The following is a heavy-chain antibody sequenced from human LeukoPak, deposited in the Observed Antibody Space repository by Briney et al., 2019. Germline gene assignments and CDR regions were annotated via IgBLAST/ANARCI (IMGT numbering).Heavy chain of an antibody. CDR3: ATRNFYQTKPYHYHYFDF. J-gene: IGHJ4*02. V-gene: IGHV3-23*01. Sequence: GGSLRLSCAASGFTFSSHAMSWVRQAPGRGLEWVAGISSSGDATYYADSVRGRFTISRENSRNTLYLQINRLRAEDPAAYYCATRNFYQTKPYHYHYFDFWGQGTLVTVPS. CDR2: ISSSGDAT. CDR1: GFTFSSHA. D-gene: IGHD3-22*01.